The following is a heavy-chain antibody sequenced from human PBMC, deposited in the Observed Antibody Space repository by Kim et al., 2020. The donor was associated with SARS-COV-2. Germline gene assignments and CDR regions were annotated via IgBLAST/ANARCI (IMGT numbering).Heavy chain of an antibody. Sequence: GGSLRLSCVASGFSFSDHYMDWVRQAPGKGLEWVGRVRKKGNSYSTEYAAAVKGRFSISRDDSKKSLYLQMSSLRTEDTAVYFCARARGVTFDTHYFDYWGQGTLVTVS. V-gene: IGHV3-72*01. CDR2: VRKKGNSYST. J-gene: IGHJ4*02. D-gene: IGHD2-8*01. CDR1: GFSFSDHY. CDR3: ARARGVTFDTHYFDY.